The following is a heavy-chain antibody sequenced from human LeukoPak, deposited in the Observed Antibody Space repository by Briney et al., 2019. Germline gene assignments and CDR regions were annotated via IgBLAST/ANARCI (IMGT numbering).Heavy chain of an antibody. J-gene: IGHJ4*02. V-gene: IGHV3-30*02. CDR3: ARDIDRRYYDSSGYYPSYYFDY. CDR1: GFSFSSYG. D-gene: IGHD3-22*01. CDR2: IRYGGSDK. Sequence: GGSLRLSCAASGFSFSSYGMHWVRQAPGKGLEWVAFIRYGGSDKYYADSVNGRFTIFRDNSKNTLYLQMNSLRAEDTAVYYCARDIDRRYYDSSGYYPSYYFDYWGQGTLVTVSS.